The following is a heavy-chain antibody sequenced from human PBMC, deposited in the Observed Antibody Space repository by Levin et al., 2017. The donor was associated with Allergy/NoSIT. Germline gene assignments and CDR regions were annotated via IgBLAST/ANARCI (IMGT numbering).Heavy chain of an antibody. CDR2: INHSGST. V-gene: IGHV4-34*01. CDR3: ARVLVGNQWGFDY. Sequence: PSETLSLTCAVYGGSFSGYYWSWIRQPPGKGLEWIGEINHSGSTNYNPSLKSRVTISVDTSKNQFSLKLSSVTAADTAVYYCARVLVGNQWGFDYWGQGTLVTVSS. CDR1: GGSFSGYY. D-gene: IGHD1-14*01. J-gene: IGHJ4*02.